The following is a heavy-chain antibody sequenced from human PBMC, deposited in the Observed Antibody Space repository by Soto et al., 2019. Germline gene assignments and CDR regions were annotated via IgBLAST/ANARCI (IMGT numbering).Heavy chain of an antibody. D-gene: IGHD1-1*01. V-gene: IGHV3-15*01. J-gene: IGHJ3*02. CDR1: GFTFSNAW. CDR2: IKSKTDGGTT. Sequence: EVQLVESGGGLVKPGGSLRLSCAASGFTFSNAWMSWVRQAPGKGQEWVGRIKSKTDGGTTDYAAPVKGRFTISRDDSKNTLYLQMNSLKTEDTAVYYCTTAPVPDAFDIWGQGTMVTVSS. CDR3: TTAPVPDAFDI.